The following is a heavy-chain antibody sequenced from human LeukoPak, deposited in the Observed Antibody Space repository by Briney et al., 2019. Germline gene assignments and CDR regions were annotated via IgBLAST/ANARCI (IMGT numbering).Heavy chain of an antibody. CDR3: ARGKESGSCYVDAFDI. CDR1: GGSISSSNW. J-gene: IGHJ3*02. D-gene: IGHD1-26*01. Sequence: SEALSLTCAVSGGSISSSNWWSWVRQPPGKGLEWIGEIYHSGSTNYNPSLKSRVTMSVDKSKNQFSLKLSSVTAADTAVYYCARGKESGSCYVDAFDIWGQGTMVTVSS. V-gene: IGHV4-4*02. CDR2: IYHSGST.